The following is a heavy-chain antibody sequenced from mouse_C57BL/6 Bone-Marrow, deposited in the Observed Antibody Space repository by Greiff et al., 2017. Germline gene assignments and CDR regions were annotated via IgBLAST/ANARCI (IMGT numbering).Heavy chain of an antibody. CDR1: GYTFTSYG. Sequence: VKLVESGAELARPGASVKLSCKASGYTFTSYGISWVKQRTGQGLEWIGEIYPRSGNTYYNEKFKGKATLTADKSSSTAYMELRSLTYEDCAVYFGARGYYGSSYYAMDYWGQGTSVTVAS. CDR2: IYPRSGNT. V-gene: IGHV1-81*01. D-gene: IGHD1-1*01. J-gene: IGHJ4*01. CDR3: ARGYYGSSYYAMDY.